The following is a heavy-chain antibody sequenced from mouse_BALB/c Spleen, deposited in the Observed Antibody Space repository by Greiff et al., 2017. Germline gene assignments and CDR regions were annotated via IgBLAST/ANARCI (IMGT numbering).Heavy chain of an antibody. CDR2: INPYNDGT. J-gene: IGHJ2*01. CDR3: ALYYGSRGYYFDY. CDR1: GYTFTSYV. V-gene: IGHV1-14*01. Sequence: VQLKESGPELVKPGASVKMSCKASGYTFTSYVMHWVKQKPGQGLEWIGYINPYNDGTKYNEKFKGKATLTSDKSSSTAYMELSSLTSEDSAVYYCALYYGSRGYYFDYWGQGTTLTVSS. D-gene: IGHD1-1*01.